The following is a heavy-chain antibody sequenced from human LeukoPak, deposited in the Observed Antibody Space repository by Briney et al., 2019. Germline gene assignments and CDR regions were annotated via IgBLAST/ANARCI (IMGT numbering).Heavy chain of an antibody. V-gene: IGHV3-23*01. D-gene: IGHD4-17*01. J-gene: IGHJ5*02. Sequence: GGSLRLSCAASGFTFSTYAMNWVRQAPGKGLEWVSVISGSGGSTYYADSVKGRFTISRANLKNTLYLQMNSLRAEDTAVYYCANRPTVTESRYNWFDPWGQGTLVTVSS. CDR2: ISGSGGST. CDR3: ANRPTVTESRYNWFDP. CDR1: GFTFSTYA.